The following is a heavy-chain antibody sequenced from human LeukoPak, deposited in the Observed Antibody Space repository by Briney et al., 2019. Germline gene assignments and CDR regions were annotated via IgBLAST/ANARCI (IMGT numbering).Heavy chain of an antibody. CDR1: GFTFTSYT. Sequence: GGSLRLSSAASGFTFTSYTMNWVRQAPGKGLEWVSDISSSGSYIDYADSVKGRFTISRDNAKNSLFLQMNSLRAEDTAVYYCARSLIADGAFDIWGQGTMVTVSS. D-gene: IGHD2-8*01. J-gene: IGHJ3*02. V-gene: IGHV3-21*01. CDR2: ISSSGSYI. CDR3: ARSLIADGAFDI.